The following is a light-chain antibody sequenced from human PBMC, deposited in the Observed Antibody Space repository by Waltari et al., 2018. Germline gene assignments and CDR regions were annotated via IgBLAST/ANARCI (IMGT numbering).Light chain of an antibody. J-gene: IGLJ3*02. CDR3: AVWDDSLNGWV. CDR2: TNN. V-gene: IGLV1-44*01. Sequence: QSVLTQPPSASATTGQRVTITCSGSSSNVGSTSVPWYQQLPGTAPNLLIHTNNQRPSGVPHRFSGSKSGTSASLAISGLQSEDEADYHCAVWDDSLNGWVFGGGTKLTVL. CDR1: SSNVGSTS.